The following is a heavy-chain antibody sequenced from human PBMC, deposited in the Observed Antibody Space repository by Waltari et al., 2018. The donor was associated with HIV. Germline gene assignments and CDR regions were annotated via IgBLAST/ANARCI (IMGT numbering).Heavy chain of an antibody. CDR2: ICYNGTDE. CDR1: GFTFRSYG. V-gene: IGHV3-33*01. J-gene: IGHJ4*02. Sequence: QVQLVESGGGVVEPGRSLRITCATSGFTFRSYGIHWVRQAPGKGLEWVAGICYNGTDELYVDSVKGRFTISRDNSKNTVYLQMSSLIAEDTGVYFCARERGYTSPFDYWGQGTLVTVSS. D-gene: IGHD5-18*01. CDR3: ARERGYTSPFDY.